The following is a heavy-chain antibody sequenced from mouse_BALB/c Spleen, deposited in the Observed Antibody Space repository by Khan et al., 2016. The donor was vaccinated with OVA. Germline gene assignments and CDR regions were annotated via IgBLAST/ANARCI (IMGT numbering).Heavy chain of an antibody. CDR1: GISITTGNYR. CDR3: ARYSNYFDY. CDR2: IYYSGTI. V-gene: IGHV3-5*02. J-gene: IGHJ2*01. Sequence: EVKLEESGPGLVKPSQTVSLTCTVTGISITTGNYRWSWIRQFPGNKLEWIGYIYYSGTITYNPSLTSRTTITRDTSKNQFFLEMNSLTAEDTATYYCARYSNYFDYWGQGTTLTVSS. D-gene: IGHD2-5*01.